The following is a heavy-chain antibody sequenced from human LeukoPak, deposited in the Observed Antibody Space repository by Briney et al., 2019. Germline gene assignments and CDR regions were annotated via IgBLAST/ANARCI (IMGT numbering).Heavy chain of an antibody. CDR2: FDPEDGET. V-gene: IGHV1-24*01. Sequence: VASVKVSCKVSGYTLTELSMHWVRQAPGKGLGWMGGFDPEDGETIYAQKFQGRVTMTEGTSTDTAYMELSSLRSEDTAVYYCATEYYYDSSDRGPFDPWGQGTLVTVSS. J-gene: IGHJ5*02. D-gene: IGHD3-22*01. CDR1: GYTLTELS. CDR3: ATEYYYDSSDRGPFDP.